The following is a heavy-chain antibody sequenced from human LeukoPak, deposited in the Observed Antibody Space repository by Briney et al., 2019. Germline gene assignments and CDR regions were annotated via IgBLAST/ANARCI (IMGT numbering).Heavy chain of an antibody. Sequence: GGSLRLSCTASGFTVSSNYMTWVRQPPGKGLEWISIVYSDGRTYFADSLKGRFAISRDNSKNTLYLRMNSLRAEDTAVYYCARSMIKDSSYYGMDVWGQGTTVTVSS. CDR3: ARSMIKDSSYYGMDV. D-gene: IGHD3-22*01. V-gene: IGHV3-66*01. CDR2: VYSDGRT. CDR1: GFTVSSNY. J-gene: IGHJ6*02.